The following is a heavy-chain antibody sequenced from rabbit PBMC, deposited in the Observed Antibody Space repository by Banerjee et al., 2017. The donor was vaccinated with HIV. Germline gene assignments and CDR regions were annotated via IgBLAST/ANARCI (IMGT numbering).Heavy chain of an antibody. J-gene: IGHJ4*01. CDR2: IDPVFGST. Sequence: QEQLEESGGDLVKPEGSLTLSCKGSGFDFSSYGVSWVRQAPGKGLEWIGYIDPVFGSTYYATWVNGRFTIANNNAQNTLYLQLNSLTAADTATYFCVRETETYAGGAGYGYYFDLWGPGTLVTVS. D-gene: IGHD6-1*01. CDR1: GFDFSSYG. V-gene: IGHV1S47*01. CDR3: VRETETYAGGAGYGYYFDL.